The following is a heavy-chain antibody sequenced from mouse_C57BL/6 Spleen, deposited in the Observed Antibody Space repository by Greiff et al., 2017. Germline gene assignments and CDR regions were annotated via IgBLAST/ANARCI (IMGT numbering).Heavy chain of an antibody. D-gene: IGHD4-1*01. CDR3: ARSWAYFDY. CDR1: GYTFTSYW. Sequence: VPLQQPGAELVKPGASVKMSCKASGYTFTSYWITWVKQRPGQGLEWIGDIYPGSGSTNYNEKFKSKATLTVDTSASTAYMQLSSLTSEDSAVYYCARSWAYFDYWGQGTTLTVAS. J-gene: IGHJ2*01. CDR2: IYPGSGST. V-gene: IGHV1-55*01.